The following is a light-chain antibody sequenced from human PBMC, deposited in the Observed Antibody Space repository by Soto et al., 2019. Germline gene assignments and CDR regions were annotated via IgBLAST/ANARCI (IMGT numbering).Light chain of an antibody. Sequence: QSVLTQPPSASGTPGQRVTISCSGSSSNIGSEAVNWYQQLPGTAPKLLIYGNNQRPSGVPDRFSGSKSGTSASLAISGLQSEDEADYYCAAWDDSLTGPVFGGGTKLTVL. V-gene: IGLV1-44*01. CDR2: GNN. J-gene: IGLJ3*02. CDR3: AAWDDSLTGPV. CDR1: SSNIGSEA.